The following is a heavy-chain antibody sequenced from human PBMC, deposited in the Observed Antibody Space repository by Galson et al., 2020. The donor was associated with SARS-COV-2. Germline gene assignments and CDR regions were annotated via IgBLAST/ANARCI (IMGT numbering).Heavy chain of an antibody. J-gene: IGHJ6*02. CDR1: GFTFSSYA. CDR2: ISGSGGST. V-gene: IGHV3-23*01. D-gene: IGHD5-12*01. Sequence: GGSLRLSCAASGFTFSSYAMNWVRQAPGKGLEWVSAISGSGGSTYYADSVKGRFTISRDNSKNTLYLQMNSLRAEDTAVYYCAKGIYTLTSSGMDVWGQGTTVTVSS. CDR3: AKGIYTLTSSGMDV.